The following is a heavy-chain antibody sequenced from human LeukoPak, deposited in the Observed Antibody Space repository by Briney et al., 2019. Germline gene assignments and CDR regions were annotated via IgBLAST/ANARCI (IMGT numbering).Heavy chain of an antibody. CDR1: AGTFSTYA. CDR2: IIPIFGTA. Sequence: SVKISCKASAGTFSTYAISWVRQAPGQGLEWMGGIIPIFGTANYAQTFQGRVTITTDESTSTAYMELSSLGSEGTAVYYCARGRAVAGTDYWGQGTLVTVSS. D-gene: IGHD6-19*01. J-gene: IGHJ4*02. V-gene: IGHV1-69*05. CDR3: ARGRAVAGTDY.